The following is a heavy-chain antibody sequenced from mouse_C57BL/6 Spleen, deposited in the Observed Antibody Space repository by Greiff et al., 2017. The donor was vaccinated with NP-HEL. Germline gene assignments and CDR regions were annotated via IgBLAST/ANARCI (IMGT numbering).Heavy chain of an antibody. CDR3: TRGDYYGSSYRWYFDV. V-gene: IGHV1-15*01. D-gene: IGHD1-1*01. J-gene: IGHJ1*03. Sequence: QVQLKESGAELVRPGASVTLSCKASGYTFTDYEMHWVKQTPVHGLEWIGAIDPETGGTAYNQKFKGKAILTADKSSSTAYMELRSLTSEDSAVYYCTRGDYYGSSYRWYFDVWGTGTTVTVSS. CDR2: IDPETGGT. CDR1: GYTFTDYE.